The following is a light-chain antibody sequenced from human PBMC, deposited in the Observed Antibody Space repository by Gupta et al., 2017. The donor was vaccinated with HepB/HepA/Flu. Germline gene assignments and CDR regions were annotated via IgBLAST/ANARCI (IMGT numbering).Light chain of an antibody. CDR2: AAS. V-gene: IGKV1-39*01. CDR1: QSISSY. Sequence: IQMTQSPSSLSASAGDRVTITCRASQSISSYLNWYQQKPGKAPNLLIYAASNLQSGVPSRFSGGGYGTDFTLTISSLQPEDFATYYCQQSHSLPQTFGQGTKLEIK. CDR3: QQSHSLPQT. J-gene: IGKJ2*01.